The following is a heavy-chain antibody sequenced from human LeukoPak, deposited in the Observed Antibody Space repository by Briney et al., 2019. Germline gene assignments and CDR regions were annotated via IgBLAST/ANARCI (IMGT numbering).Heavy chain of an antibody. Sequence: SAEPLSLPHTLWGGPMRCYYRSWIRQPPRKGLEWIGYIYYSGCTHYNPSLKSRITISVDTSKNQFSLKLSSVTAADTAVYYYAGDIGDSSGYYHHFDYWGQGTLVTVSS. CDR3: AGDIGDSSGYYHHFDY. CDR1: GGPMRCYY. J-gene: IGHJ4*02. V-gene: IGHV4-59*01. D-gene: IGHD3-22*01. CDR2: IYYSGCT.